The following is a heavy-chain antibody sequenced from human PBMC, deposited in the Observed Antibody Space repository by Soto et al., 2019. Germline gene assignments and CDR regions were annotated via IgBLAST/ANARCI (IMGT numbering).Heavy chain of an antibody. CDR2: ISTNGDST. J-gene: IGHJ4*02. Sequence: EVQLVESGGGLVQPGGSLRLSCAASGFTFGSYPMHWVRQAPGKGLEYVSAISTNGDSTFYANSVKGRFTISRDNSKNTLYLQMGSLRAAAMGVYYCAREGMSRPRWVFDYWGQGTLVTASS. V-gene: IGHV3-64*01. D-gene: IGHD6-13*01. CDR1: GFTFGSYP. CDR3: AREGMSRPRWVFDY.